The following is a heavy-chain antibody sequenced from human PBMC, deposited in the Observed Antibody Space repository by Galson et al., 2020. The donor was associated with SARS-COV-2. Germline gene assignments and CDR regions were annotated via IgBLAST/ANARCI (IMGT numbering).Heavy chain of an antibody. Sequence: GGSLRLSCAASGFTFSNAWMSWVRQAPGKGLEWVGRIKSKTDGGTTDYAAPVKGRFTISRDDSKNTLYLQMNSLKTEDTAVYFCTTAPGGTMVRGVIIPFDYWGQGTLVTVSS. V-gene: IGHV3-15*01. J-gene: IGHJ4*02. D-gene: IGHD3-10*01. CDR2: IKSKTDGGTT. CDR1: GFTFSNAW. CDR3: TTAPGGTMVRGVIIPFDY.